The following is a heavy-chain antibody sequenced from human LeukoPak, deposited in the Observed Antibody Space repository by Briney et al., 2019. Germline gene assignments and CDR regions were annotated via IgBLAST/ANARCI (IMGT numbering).Heavy chain of an antibody. Sequence: GASVKVSCKVSGYTLTELSMHWVRRAPGQGLEWMGWINPNSGGTNYAQKFQGRVTMTRDTSISTAYMELSRLRSDDTAVYYCARGSTPPWSWFDPWGQGTLVTVSS. J-gene: IGHJ5*02. CDR1: GYTLTELS. CDR3: ARGSTPPWSWFDP. V-gene: IGHV1-2*02. CDR2: INPNSGGT. D-gene: IGHD6-13*01.